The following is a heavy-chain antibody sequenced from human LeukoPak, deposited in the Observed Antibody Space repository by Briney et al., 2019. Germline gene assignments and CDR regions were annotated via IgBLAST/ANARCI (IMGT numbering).Heavy chain of an antibody. CDR3: ARTYYYGSGSYSSNSPYYYYGMDV. V-gene: IGHV1-2*02. CDR2: INPNSGGT. Sequence: ASVKVSCKASGYTFTGYYMHWVRQAPGQGLEWMGWINPNSGGTNYAQNFQGRVTMTRDTSISSAYMELSRLRSDDTAVYYCARTYYYGSGSYSSNSPYYYYGMDVWGQGTTVTVSS. D-gene: IGHD3-10*01. J-gene: IGHJ6*02. CDR1: GYTFTGYY.